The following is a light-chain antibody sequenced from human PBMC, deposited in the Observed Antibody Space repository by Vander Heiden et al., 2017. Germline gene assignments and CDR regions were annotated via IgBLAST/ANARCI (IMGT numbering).Light chain of an antibody. CDR1: NIGSKS. V-gene: IGLV3-21*02. Sequence: SIVLRHPPSLSVAPGQTATIPCRGDNIGSKSLHWYQKRPGKDQVLVVYDDHGRPSGVPERISGSNSGNTATLTISRVEAEDEADYYCQIWDSTSDLHWVFGGGTKLTVL. CDR3: QIWDSTSDLHWV. J-gene: IGLJ3*02. CDR2: DDH.